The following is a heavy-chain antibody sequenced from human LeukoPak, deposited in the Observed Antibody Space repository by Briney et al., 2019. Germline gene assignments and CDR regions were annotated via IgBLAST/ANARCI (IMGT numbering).Heavy chain of an antibody. CDR2: IYYSGST. CDR3: ASQIRIAAAWDY. Sequence: PSETLSLTCTVSGGSVSSYYWGWIRQPPGKGLEWIGSIYYSGSTYYNPSLKSRVTISVDTSKNQFSLKLSSVTAADTAVYYCASQIRIAAAWDYWGQGTLVTVSS. CDR1: GGSVSSYY. J-gene: IGHJ4*02. V-gene: IGHV4-39*01. D-gene: IGHD6-13*01.